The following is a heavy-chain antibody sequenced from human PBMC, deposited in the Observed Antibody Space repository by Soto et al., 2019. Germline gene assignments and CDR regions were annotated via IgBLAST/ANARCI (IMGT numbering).Heavy chain of an antibody. CDR1: GGSVSSGEYY. Sequence: SETLSLTCKVAGGSVSSGEYYWSWIRETPGKGLEWIGYIYYSGSTYYNPSLKSRVTISVDTSKTQSSMTLSSVTAADTAVYYCVGSDYYYGMDVWAKGPRSPSP. CDR3: VGSDYYYGMDV. J-gene: IGHJ6*02. CDR2: IYYSGST. V-gene: IGHV4-30-4*01. D-gene: IGHD1-26*01.